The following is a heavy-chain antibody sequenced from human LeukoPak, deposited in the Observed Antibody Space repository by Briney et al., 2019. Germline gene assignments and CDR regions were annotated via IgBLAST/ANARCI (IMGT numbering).Heavy chain of an antibody. CDR1: GGTFSSYA. J-gene: IGHJ4*02. CDR2: IIPIFGTA. D-gene: IGHD5-18*01. V-gene: IGHV1-69*05. CDR3: ARANKYSYGTLFSHASFDY. Sequence: SVKVSCKASGGTFSSYAISWVRQAPGQGLEWMGGIIPIFGTANYAQKFRGRVTITTDESTSTAYMELSSLRSEDTAVYYCARANKYSYGTLFSHASFDYWGQGTLVTVSS.